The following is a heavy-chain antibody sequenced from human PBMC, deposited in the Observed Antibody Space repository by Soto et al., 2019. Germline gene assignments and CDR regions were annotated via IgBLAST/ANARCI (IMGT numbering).Heavy chain of an antibody. Sequence: PSETLSLTCTVSGGSISSGGYYWSWIRQHPGKGLEWIGYIYYSGSTYYNPSLKSRVTISVDTSKNQFSLKLSSVTAADTAVYYCARAIVVVVAASSNWFDPWGQGTLVTVSS. D-gene: IGHD2-15*01. J-gene: IGHJ5*02. CDR1: GGSISSGGYY. CDR3: ARAIVVVVAASSNWFDP. CDR2: IYYSGST. V-gene: IGHV4-31*03.